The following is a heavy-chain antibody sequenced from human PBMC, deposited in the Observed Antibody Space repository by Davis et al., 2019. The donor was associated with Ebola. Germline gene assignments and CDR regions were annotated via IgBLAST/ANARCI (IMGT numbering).Heavy chain of an antibody. V-gene: IGHV3-23*01. CDR1: GFAFSSYA. CDR2: ISGSGGST. Sequence: PGGSLRLSCAASGFAFSSYAMSWVRQAPGKGLEWVSAISGSGGSTYYADSVKGRFTISRDNSKNTLYLQMNSLRAEDTAVYYCANRVGDGYNHYYYYYGMDVWGQGTTVTVSS. J-gene: IGHJ6*02. D-gene: IGHD5-24*01. CDR3: ANRVGDGYNHYYYYYGMDV.